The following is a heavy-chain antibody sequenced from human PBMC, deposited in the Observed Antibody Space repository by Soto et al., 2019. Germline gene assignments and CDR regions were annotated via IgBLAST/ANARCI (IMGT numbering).Heavy chain of an antibody. CDR3: ASHYDMWSGYRSPVDY. CDR2: IDTSGTKI. J-gene: IGHJ4*02. D-gene: IGHD3-3*01. V-gene: IGHV3-11*01. Sequence: QVQLVESGGDLVKPGGSLRLSCAASGYTFSDYYMSWIRQAPGKGLEWISYIDTSGTKIYYADSVKGRVTITMDNDKNSLYLEMNSLRDEDTAVYYCASHYDMWSGYRSPVDYWGQGTLVTVSS. CDR1: GYTFSDYY.